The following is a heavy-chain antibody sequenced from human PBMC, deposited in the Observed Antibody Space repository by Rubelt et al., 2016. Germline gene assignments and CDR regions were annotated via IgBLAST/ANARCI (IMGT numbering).Heavy chain of an antibody. CDR1: GFTFSSYW. CDR2: INSDGSGT. J-gene: IGHJ5*02. V-gene: IGHV3-74*01. D-gene: IGHD6-13*01. CDR3: ARDHPRDSRGFDP. Sequence: GGSLRLSCAASGFTFSSYWMHWVRQAPGKGLVWVSRINSDGSGTRYADSVKGRFTISRDNAKNTLYLQMNSLRADDTAVHYCARDHPRDSRGFDPWGQGTLVTVSS.